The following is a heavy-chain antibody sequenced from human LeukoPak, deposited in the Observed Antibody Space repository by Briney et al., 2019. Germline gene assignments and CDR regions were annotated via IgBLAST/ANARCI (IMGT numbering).Heavy chain of an antibody. CDR3: ARQWGNDMDV. CDR2: INIDGSTT. CDR1: GSTFSTYW. D-gene: IGHD2-8*01. Sequence: GGSLRLSCAASGSTFSTYWMHWVRQAPGKGLVWVSRINIDGSTTTYADSMKGRFTISRDNAKSTLYLQMNSLRAEDTAVYYCARQWGNDMDVWGQGTTVTVSS. V-gene: IGHV3-74*01. J-gene: IGHJ6*02.